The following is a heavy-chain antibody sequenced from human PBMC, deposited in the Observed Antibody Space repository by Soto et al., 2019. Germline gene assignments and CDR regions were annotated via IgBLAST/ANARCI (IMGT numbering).Heavy chain of an antibody. D-gene: IGHD5-12*01. CDR3: AKEEGYSGYKFYGMDV. J-gene: IGHJ6*02. CDR2: ISWDGGST. Sequence: GRSLRLSCAASGFTFDDYTMHWVRQDPGKGLEWVSLISWDGGSTYYADSVKGRFTISRDNSKNSLYLQMNSLRTEDTALYYCAKEEGYSGYKFYGMDVWGQGPTVTVSS. V-gene: IGHV3-43*01. CDR1: GFTFDDYT.